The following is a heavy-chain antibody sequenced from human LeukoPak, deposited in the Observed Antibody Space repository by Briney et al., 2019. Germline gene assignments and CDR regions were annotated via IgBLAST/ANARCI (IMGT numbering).Heavy chain of an antibody. CDR1: GFTFSSYE. Sequence: GGSLRLSCAASGFTFSSYEMNWVRQAPGKGLEWVSYISSSGSTIDYADSVKGRFTISRDNAKNSLYLQMNSLRAEDTAVYYCARAEKWLQLVLDYWGQGTLVTVSS. CDR3: ARAEKWLQLVLDY. V-gene: IGHV3-48*03. D-gene: IGHD5-24*01. CDR2: ISSSGSTI. J-gene: IGHJ4*02.